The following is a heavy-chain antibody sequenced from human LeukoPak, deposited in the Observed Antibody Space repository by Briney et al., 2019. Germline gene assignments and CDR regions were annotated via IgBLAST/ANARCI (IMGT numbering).Heavy chain of an antibody. CDR2: ISDSGGHS. J-gene: IGHJ4*02. CDR1: GFPLSTCA. CDR3: AKSSRYGTGWYGRIDY. D-gene: IGHD6-19*01. V-gene: IGHV3-23*01. Sequence: GSLVPSFGGSGFPLSTCAMGRGRPASGEGLGWVLAISDSGGHSHYIDSVKGRFTISRDNSKNTLFLQMNSLRVEDTAVYYCAKSSRYGTGWYGRIDYWGQGTLVTVSS.